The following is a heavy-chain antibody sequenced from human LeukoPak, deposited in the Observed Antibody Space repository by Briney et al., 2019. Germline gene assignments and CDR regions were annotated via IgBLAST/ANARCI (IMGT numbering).Heavy chain of an antibody. CDR3: AREQWLSTPFDY. V-gene: IGHV1-69*04. Sequence: SVKVSCKASGGTFSSYAISWVRQAPGQGLEWMGRIIPILGIANYAQKFQGRVTITADKSTSTAYMELSSLRSEDTAVYYCAREQWLSTPFDYWGQGTLVTVSS. CDR2: IIPILGIA. D-gene: IGHD6-19*01. J-gene: IGHJ4*02. CDR1: GGTFSSYA.